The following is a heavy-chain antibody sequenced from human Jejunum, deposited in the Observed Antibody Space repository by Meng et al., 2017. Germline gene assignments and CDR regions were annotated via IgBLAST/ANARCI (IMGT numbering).Heavy chain of an antibody. D-gene: IGHD3-22*01. Sequence: GESLKISCAASGFRISNYPMHWVRQAPGKGLEWVAVMSNDGTSKYYADSVKDRFTISRDNSRNTQYLQMNSLRAEDTAVYYCARKYDGRGYADGFDIWGQGTMVTVSS. V-gene: IGHV3-30*01. CDR1: GFRISNYP. CDR3: ARKYDGRGYADGFDI. J-gene: IGHJ3*02. CDR2: MSNDGTSK.